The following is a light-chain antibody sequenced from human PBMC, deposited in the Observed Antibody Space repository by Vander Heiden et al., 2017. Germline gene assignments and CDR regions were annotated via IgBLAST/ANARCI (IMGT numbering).Light chain of an antibody. CDR3: QQANSFPRT. J-gene: IGKJ1*01. Sequence: IQLTPSPSSVSASVGDRVTITCRASQGISTWLAWYQQIPGKAPKLLISSASSLQSGVPSRFSGSGSGTDFILTISTLQPEDFATYYCQQANSFPRTFGQGTKVEIK. CDR1: QGISTW. CDR2: SAS. V-gene: IGKV1-12*01.